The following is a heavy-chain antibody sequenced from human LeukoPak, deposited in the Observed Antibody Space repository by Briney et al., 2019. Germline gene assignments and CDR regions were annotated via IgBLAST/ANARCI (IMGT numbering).Heavy chain of an antibody. CDR3: ARDQGLTAPPPYGLDV. CDR1: GGTFSTSA. CDR2: IIPVLNIT. Sequence: SVKVSCKTSGGTFSTSAITWVRQAPGQGLEWMGRIIPVLNITTYAQRFQGRVTITADTSTSTVYMELSSLRSEETAVYYCARDQGLTAPPPYGLDVWGQGTTVVVSS. J-gene: IGHJ6*02. D-gene: IGHD5-18*01. V-gene: IGHV1-69*04.